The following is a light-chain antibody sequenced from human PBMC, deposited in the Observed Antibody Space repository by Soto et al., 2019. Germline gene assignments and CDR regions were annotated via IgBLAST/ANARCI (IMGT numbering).Light chain of an antibody. CDR1: QDINSW. CDR2: AAS. Sequence: DVQMTQSPSSLSASVGDRVTITCRASQDINSWLAWYQQKPGQAPKSLIYAASSLQTGVPSRFIVSESGTDFTLTISSLQPDDSATYYCQQYNVYPLTVGGGTKVEIK. J-gene: IGKJ4*01. V-gene: IGKV1D-16*01. CDR3: QQYNVYPLT.